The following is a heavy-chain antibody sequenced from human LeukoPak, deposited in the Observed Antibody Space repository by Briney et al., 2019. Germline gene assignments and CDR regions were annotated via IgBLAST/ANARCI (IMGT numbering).Heavy chain of an antibody. CDR1: GYTFTSYA. D-gene: IGHD1-1*01. V-gene: IGHV1-3*01. CDR3: AREISARYNWNDGDAFDI. J-gene: IGHJ3*02. Sequence: ASVKVSCKASGYTFTSYAMHWVRQAPGQGLEWMGWINAGNGNTKYSQKFQGRVTITRDTSASTAYMELSSLRSEDTAVYYCAREISARYNWNDGDAFDIWGQGTMVTVSS. CDR2: INAGNGNT.